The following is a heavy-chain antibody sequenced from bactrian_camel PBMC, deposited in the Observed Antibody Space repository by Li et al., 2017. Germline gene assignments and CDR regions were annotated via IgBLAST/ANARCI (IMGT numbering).Heavy chain of an antibody. D-gene: IGHD1*01. J-gene: IGHJ4*01. CDR1: RFTFSTYA. CDR3: AADSVWTDYHPVDY. CDR2: IYDRGT. V-gene: IGHV3S9*01. Sequence: HVQLVESGGGVVHPGGSLRLSCAASRFTFSTYAMMWVRQVPGKGLEWVSSIYDRGTYYADSVKGRFTISRDNAKNTLYLQMNSLKTEDTAVYYCAADSVWTDYHPVDYWGQGTQVTVS.